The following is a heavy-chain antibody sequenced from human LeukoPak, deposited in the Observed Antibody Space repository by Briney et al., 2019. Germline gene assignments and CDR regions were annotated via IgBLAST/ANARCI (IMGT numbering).Heavy chain of an antibody. Sequence: GGSLRLSCAASGFTFSTYNMNWVRQAPGKGLEWVAVISYDGSNKYYADSVKGRFTISRDNSKNTLYLQMNSLRAEDTAVYYCARDGGIAVAGDAFDIWGQGTMVTVSS. J-gene: IGHJ3*02. CDR2: ISYDGSNK. CDR1: GFTFSTYN. V-gene: IGHV3-30*03. D-gene: IGHD6-19*01. CDR3: ARDGGIAVAGDAFDI.